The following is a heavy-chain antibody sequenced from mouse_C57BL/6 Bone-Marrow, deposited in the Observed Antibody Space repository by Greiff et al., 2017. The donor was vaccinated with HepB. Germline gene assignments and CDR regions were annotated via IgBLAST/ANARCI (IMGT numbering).Heavy chain of an antibody. J-gene: IGHJ1*03. CDR2: ISDGGSYT. D-gene: IGHD1-1*01. Sequence: EVKLMESGGGLVKPGGSLKLSCAASGFTFSSYAMSWVRQTPEKRLEWVATISDGGSYTYYPDNVKGRFTIPRDNAKNNLYLQMSPLKSEDTAMYYCARARGFITRYLYFDVWGTGTTVTVPS. CDR1: GFTFSSYA. V-gene: IGHV5-4*03. CDR3: ARARGFITRYLYFDV.